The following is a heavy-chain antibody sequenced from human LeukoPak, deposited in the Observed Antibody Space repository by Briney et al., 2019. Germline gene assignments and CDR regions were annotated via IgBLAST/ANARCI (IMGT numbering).Heavy chain of an antibody. D-gene: IGHD3-22*01. CDR1: GYSFTNYW. V-gene: IGHV5-51*01. CDR2: IYPGDSDT. CDR3: ARRGYYDSSGYYNFDY. J-gene: IGHJ4*02. Sequence: GESLKISCKGSGYSFTNYWIAWVRQMLGKGLEWMGIIYPGDSDTRYSPSFQGQVTISADKSISTAYLQWSSLKASDTAMYYCARRGYYDSSGYYNFDYWGQGTLVTVSS.